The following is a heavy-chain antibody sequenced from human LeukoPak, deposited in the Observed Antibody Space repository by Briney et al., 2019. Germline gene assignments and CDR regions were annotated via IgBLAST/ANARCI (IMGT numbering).Heavy chain of an antibody. CDR1: GGSIISSSYY. D-gene: IGHD5-12*01. CDR2: ISYSGST. Sequence: TSSETLSLTCTVTGGSIISSSYYWGWFRHPPRNCLEWIGTISYSGSTYYNPSLKSRVTMSVDTSKNQFSLKLSSVTAADTAVYYCARRGYDSRYYSYYMDVWGKGTTVTVSS. CDR3: ARRGYDSRYYSYYMDV. J-gene: IGHJ6*03. V-gene: IGHV4-39*01.